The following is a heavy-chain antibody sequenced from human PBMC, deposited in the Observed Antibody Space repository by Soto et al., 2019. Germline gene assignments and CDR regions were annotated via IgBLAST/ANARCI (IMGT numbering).Heavy chain of an antibody. D-gene: IGHD6-19*01. CDR3: AKEWGEWLAPVVVV. V-gene: IGHV3-30-3*01. CDR1: GFTFSNYA. CDR2: MSNDGSKT. J-gene: IGHJ6*02. Sequence: QVQLVESGGGVVQPGRSLRLSCAASGFTFSNYAMHWVRQAPGKGLEWVAVMSNDGSKTYYADSVKGRFTISRDNSKNTLYLQMNTLRAEDTAVYYCAKEWGEWLAPVVVVWGQGTTVTVSS.